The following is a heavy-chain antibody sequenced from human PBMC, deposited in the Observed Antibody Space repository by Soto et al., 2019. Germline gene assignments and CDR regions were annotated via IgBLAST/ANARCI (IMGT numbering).Heavy chain of an antibody. V-gene: IGHV1-24*01. D-gene: IGHD2-21*02. J-gene: IGHJ4*02. CDR1: GYTLTELS. Sequence: GASVNVSCKVSGYTLTELSMHWVRQAPGKGLEWMGGFDPEDGETIYAQKFQGRVTMTEDTSTDTAYMELSSLRSEDTAVYYCATAAFCGGDCYSLPPDYWGQGTLVTVSS. CDR2: FDPEDGET. CDR3: ATAAFCGGDCYSLPPDY.